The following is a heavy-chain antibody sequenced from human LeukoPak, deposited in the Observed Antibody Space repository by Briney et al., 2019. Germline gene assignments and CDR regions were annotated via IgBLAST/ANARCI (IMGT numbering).Heavy chain of an antibody. CDR2: IDPSDSYT. CDR3: ARRGYYYYGMDV. Sequence: GESLKISCKDSGHSFTSYWISWVRQMPGKGLEWMGRIDPSDSYTNYSPSFQGHVTISVDKSISTAYLQSTSLKSSDSAMYYCARRGYYYYGMDVWGQGTTVTVSS. CDR1: GHSFTSYW. D-gene: IGHD3-10*01. J-gene: IGHJ6*02. V-gene: IGHV5-10-1*01.